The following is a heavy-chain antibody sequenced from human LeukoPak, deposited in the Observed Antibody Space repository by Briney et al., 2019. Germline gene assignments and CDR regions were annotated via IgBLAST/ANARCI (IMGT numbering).Heavy chain of an antibody. D-gene: IGHD3-22*01. Sequence: SETLSLTCTVSGASISSYFYIWIRQPAGRGLEWIGRIYTSGSTKYNPSLKSRVTMSVDTSKNQFSLKLSSVSAADTAVYYCASQRGDGIFHYYSSSGTHDAFDIWGQGTMVTVSS. J-gene: IGHJ3*02. CDR2: IYTSGST. CDR1: GASISSYF. V-gene: IGHV4-4*07. CDR3: ASQRGDGIFHYYSSSGTHDAFDI.